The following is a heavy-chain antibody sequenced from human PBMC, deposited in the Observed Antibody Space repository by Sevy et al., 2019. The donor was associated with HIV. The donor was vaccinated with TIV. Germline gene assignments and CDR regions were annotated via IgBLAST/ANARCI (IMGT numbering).Heavy chain of an antibody. CDR2: ISYEGSET. D-gene: IGHD4-17*01. CDR1: GFIFSTHA. J-gene: IGHJ6*02. Sequence: GGSLRLSCAASGFIFSTHAMHWVRQAPGKGLEWVAVISYEGSETYYADSVKGRFTISRVNSKNTLYLQMNGLRVEDTAVYSCARDWGDDFDDRRASYYYFYGMDVWGQGTTVTVSS. V-gene: IGHV3-30-3*01. CDR3: ARDWGDDFDDRRASYYYFYGMDV.